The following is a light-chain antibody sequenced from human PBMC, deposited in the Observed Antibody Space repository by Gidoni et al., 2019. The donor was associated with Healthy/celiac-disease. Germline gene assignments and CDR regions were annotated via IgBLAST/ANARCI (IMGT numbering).Light chain of an antibody. CDR2: AAS. J-gene: IGKJ3*01. CDR1: QGISSY. CDR3: QQLNSYPT. V-gene: IGKV1-9*01. Sequence: DIQLTQSPSFLPASVGDRVTITRRPSQGISSYLAWYQQNPGKAPTLLIYAASTLQSGVPSRFSGSGSGTEFTLTISSLQPEDFATYYCQQLNSYPTFGPGTKVEIK.